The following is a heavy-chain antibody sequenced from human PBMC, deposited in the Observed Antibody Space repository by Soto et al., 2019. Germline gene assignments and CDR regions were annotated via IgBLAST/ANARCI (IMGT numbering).Heavy chain of an antibody. Sequence: QITLKESGPTLVKPTQTLTLTCTFSGFSLSTSGVGVGWIRQPPEKALEWLALIYWNEDKRYSPSLKRRLTITKDTSKNQVVLTMTNMDHVDTATYYCEHRLDPAMVTGFDYWGQGTLVTVSS. CDR1: GFSLSTSGVG. CDR2: IYWNEDK. CDR3: EHRLDPAMVTGFDY. D-gene: IGHD5-18*01. J-gene: IGHJ4*02. V-gene: IGHV2-5*01.